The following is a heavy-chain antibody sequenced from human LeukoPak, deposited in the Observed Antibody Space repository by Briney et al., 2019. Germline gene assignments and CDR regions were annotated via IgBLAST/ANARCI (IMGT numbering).Heavy chain of an antibody. D-gene: IGHD3-10*01. CDR2: IYHSGTT. Sequence: PSDTLSLTCAVSGYSITSSSWWGWIRQPPGKGLEWIGYIYHSGTTYYNPSLQSRVTMSVDTSKNQFSLKLSPVTAVDTAVYYCARKENVYYYFDYWGQGTLVTVSS. V-gene: IGHV4-28*01. CDR1: GYSITSSSW. CDR3: ARKENVYYYFDY. J-gene: IGHJ4*02.